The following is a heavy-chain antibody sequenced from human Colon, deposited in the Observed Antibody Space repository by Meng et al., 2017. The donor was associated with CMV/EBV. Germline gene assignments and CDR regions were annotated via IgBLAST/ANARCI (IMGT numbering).Heavy chain of an antibody. J-gene: IGHJ1*01. V-gene: IGHV1-2*02. D-gene: IGHD3-22*01. CDR3: ATVSSGYYLYFQH. CDR1: GYTFTGYY. CDR2: INPNSGGT. Sequence: VKLVRSGLEVKKPGASVKVSCKASGYTFTGYYMHWGRQAPGQGLEWMGWINPNSGGTNYAQKFQGRVTMTRDTSISTAYMELSRLRSDDTAVYYCATVSSGYYLYFQHWGQGTLVTVSS.